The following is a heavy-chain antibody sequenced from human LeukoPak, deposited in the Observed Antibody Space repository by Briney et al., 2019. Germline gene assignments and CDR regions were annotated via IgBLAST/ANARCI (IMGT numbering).Heavy chain of an antibody. CDR2: IYPSSGGT. CDR1: GYTFTNYH. CDR3: ARDFPLED. J-gene: IGHJ4*02. V-gene: IGHV1-2*06. Sequence: ASVKVSCKASGYTFTNYHMHWVRQAPGQGLEWMGRIYPSSGGTNYAQKFQGRITLTTDTSINTAYMELSRLRFDDTAVYYCARDFPLEDWGQGTLVTVSS.